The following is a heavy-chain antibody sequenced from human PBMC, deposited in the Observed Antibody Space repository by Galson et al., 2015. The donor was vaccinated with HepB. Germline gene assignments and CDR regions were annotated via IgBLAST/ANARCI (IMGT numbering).Heavy chain of an antibody. CDR3: ARVSLCSGINCPRYGMDV. V-gene: IGHV4-31*03. J-gene: IGHJ6*02. D-gene: IGHD2-2*01. CDR1: GDSINSGGYY. CDR2: IYYSGSS. Sequence: TLSLTCTVSGDSINSGGYYWTWIRQHPGKGLEWIGYIYYSGSSYYSPSLKSRVTISVDTSNNQFSLKLNSVTAADTAVYYCARVSLCSGINCPRYGMDVWGQGTTVTVSS.